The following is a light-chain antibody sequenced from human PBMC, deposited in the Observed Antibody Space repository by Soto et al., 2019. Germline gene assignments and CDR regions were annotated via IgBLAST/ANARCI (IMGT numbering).Light chain of an antibody. CDR3: QQYNKWPYT. Sequence: EIVMTQSPATLSASPGERATLSCRASQNVNSNLAWYQQKPGQAPRLLSYGASTRAAGFSGGFSGSGSGTAFTLTISSLQSEDFAVYYCQQYNKWPYTFGQGTKLEIK. J-gene: IGKJ2*01. CDR1: QNVNSN. V-gene: IGKV3-15*01. CDR2: GAS.